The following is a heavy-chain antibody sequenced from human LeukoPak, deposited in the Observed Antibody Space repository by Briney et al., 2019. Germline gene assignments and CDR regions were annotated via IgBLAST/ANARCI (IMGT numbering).Heavy chain of an antibody. V-gene: IGHV1-18*01. CDR3: ARAPSSTSTLSGPTFDY. CDR2: ISAYNGNT. CDR1: GYTFTSYG. D-gene: IGHD2-2*01. Sequence: ASVKVSCKASGYTFTSYGISWVRQAPGQGLEWMGWISAYNGNTNYAQKLQGRVTMTTDTSTSTAYMELRSLRSDDTAVYYCARAPSSTSTLSGPTFDYWGQGTLVTVSS. J-gene: IGHJ4*02.